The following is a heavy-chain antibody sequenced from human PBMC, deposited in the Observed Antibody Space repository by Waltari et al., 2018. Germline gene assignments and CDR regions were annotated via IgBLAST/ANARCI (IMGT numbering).Heavy chain of an antibody. CDR3: ARAHSTIFEVVTPAA. CDR1: GFTFKNFP. V-gene: IGHV3-30*04. D-gene: IGHD3-3*02. J-gene: IGHJ4*02. Sequence: QVHLLESGGGVVQPGNSHSLSCSASGFTFKNFPMHWVRQAPGKGLDWVAVISTDGSNDYYADSVKGRFTISRDNSQNVLYLQMSSLRPDDTATYYCARAHSTIFEVVTPAAWGQGTLVAVS. CDR2: ISTDGSND.